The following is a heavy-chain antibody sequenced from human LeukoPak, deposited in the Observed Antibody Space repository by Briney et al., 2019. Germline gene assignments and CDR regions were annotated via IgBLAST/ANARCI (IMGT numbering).Heavy chain of an antibody. CDR1: GFTFSSYG. CDR3: ARGRQDSSGYAPFDY. D-gene: IGHD3-22*01. Sequence: PGRSLRLSCAASGFTFSSYGMHWVRQAPGKGLEWVVVISYDGSNKYYADSVKGRFTISRDNSKNTLYLQMNSLRAEDTAVYYCARGRQDSSGYAPFDYWGQGTLVTVSS. CDR2: ISYDGSNK. V-gene: IGHV3-30*03. J-gene: IGHJ4*02.